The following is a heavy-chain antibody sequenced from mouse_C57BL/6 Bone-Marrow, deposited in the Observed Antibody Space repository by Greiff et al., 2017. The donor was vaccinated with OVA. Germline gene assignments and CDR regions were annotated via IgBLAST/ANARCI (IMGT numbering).Heavy chain of an antibody. V-gene: IGHV2-9-1*01. CDR1: GFSLTSYA. CDR3: ARNILSTVVDYFDY. Sequence: QVQLQQSGPGLVAPSQSLSITCTVSGFSLTSYAISWVRQPPGKGLEWLGVIWTGGGTNYNSALKSRLSISKDNSKSQVFLKMNSLQTDDTARYYCARNILSTVVDYFDYWGQGTTLTVSS. D-gene: IGHD1-1*01. J-gene: IGHJ2*01. CDR2: IWTGGGT.